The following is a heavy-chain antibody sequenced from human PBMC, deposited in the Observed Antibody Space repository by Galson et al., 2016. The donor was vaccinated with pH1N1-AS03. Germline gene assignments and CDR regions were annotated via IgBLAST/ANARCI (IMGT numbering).Heavy chain of an antibody. D-gene: IGHD4-17*01. V-gene: IGHV3-53*04. CDR3: AREAVSRYWYFDL. CDR1: RLTVSSNY. CDR2: IYSGGSA. Sequence: SLRLSCAASRLTVSSNYMSWVRQAPGKGLEWVSVIYSGGSAYYADSVKGRLTISRHNSKNTLYLQMNSLRAEDTAVYYCAREAVSRYWYFDLWGRGTLVTVSS. J-gene: IGHJ2*01.